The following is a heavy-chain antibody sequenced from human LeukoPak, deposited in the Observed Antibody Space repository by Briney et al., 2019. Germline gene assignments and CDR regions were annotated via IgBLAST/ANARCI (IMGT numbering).Heavy chain of an antibody. CDR1: GGSISSYY. Sequence: PSETLSLTCTVSGGSISSYYWSWIRQPPGKGLEWIGEINHSGSTNYNPSLKSQVTISVDTSKNQFSLKLSSVTAADTAVYYCARGGRMTTMGGYYYYYYGMDVWGQGTTVTVSS. CDR2: INHSGST. CDR3: ARGGRMTTMGGYYYYYYGMDV. V-gene: IGHV4-34*01. J-gene: IGHJ6*02. D-gene: IGHD4-4*01.